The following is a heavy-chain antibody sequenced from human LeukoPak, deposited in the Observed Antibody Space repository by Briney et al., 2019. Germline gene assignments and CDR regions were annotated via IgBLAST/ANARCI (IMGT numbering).Heavy chain of an antibody. CDR3: GEGH. Sequence: GGSLRLSCAASGFTFSSYWMSWVRQAPGKGLEWVSAISGSGDKTHYADSVKGRFTISRDNSKSVLYMQLNNLRLEDTAVYYCGEGHWGRGTLVTVSS. J-gene: IGHJ4*02. V-gene: IGHV3-23*01. CDR1: GFTFSSYW. CDR2: ISGSGDKT.